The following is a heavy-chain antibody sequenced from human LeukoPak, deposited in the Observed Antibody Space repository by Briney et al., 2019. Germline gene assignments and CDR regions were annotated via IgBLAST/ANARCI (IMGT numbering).Heavy chain of an antibody. CDR3: ARQFRGVISMALDY. Sequence: GGSLRLSCAASGFTFSSYWMHWVRQAPGKGLVWVSRINSDGSSTSYADSVKGRFTISRGNAKNTLYLQMNSLRAEDTAVYYCARQFRGVISMALDYWGQGTLVTVSS. D-gene: IGHD3-10*01. CDR2: INSDGSST. V-gene: IGHV3-74*01. J-gene: IGHJ4*02. CDR1: GFTFSSYW.